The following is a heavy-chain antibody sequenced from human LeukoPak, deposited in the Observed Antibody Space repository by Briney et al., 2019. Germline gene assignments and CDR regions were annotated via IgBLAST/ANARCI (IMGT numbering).Heavy chain of an antibody. V-gene: IGHV3-30-3*01. J-gene: IGHJ6*02. CDR2: ISYDGSNK. Sequence: PGRSLRLSCAASGFTFSSYAMHWVRQAPGKGLEWVAVISYDGSNKYYADSVKGRFTISRDNSKNTLYLQMNSLRAEDTAVYYCARLLGSRDEEGDDVWGQGTTVTVSS. D-gene: IGHD3-10*01. CDR3: ARLLGSRDEEGDDV. CDR1: GFTFSSYA.